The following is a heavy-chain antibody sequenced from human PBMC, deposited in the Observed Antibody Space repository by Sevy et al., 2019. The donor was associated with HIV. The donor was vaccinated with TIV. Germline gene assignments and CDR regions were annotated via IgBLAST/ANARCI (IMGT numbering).Heavy chain of an antibody. CDR1: GFTFSSYG. V-gene: IGHV3-30*02. CDR3: AKDSARTGDQCYYYGMDV. J-gene: IGHJ6*01. CDR2: IRYDGSNK. D-gene: IGHD7-27*01. Sequence: GGSLRLSCAASGFTFSSYGMHWVRQAPGKGLEWVAFIRYDGSNKYYADSVKGRFTISRDNSKNTLYLQMNSLRAADTAVYYCAKDSARTGDQCYYYGMDVWGQGTTVTVSS.